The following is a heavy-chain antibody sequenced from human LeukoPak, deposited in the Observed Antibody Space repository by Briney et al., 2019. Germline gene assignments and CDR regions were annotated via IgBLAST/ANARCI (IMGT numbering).Heavy chain of an antibody. CDR1: GFTFSSYA. V-gene: IGHV3-30*04. D-gene: IGHD5-18*01. CDR2: ISYDGSNK. Sequence: PGGSLRLSCAASGFTFSSYAMHWVRQAPGKGLEWVAVISYDGSNKYYADSVKGRFTISRDNTKNSVYLQMNSLRGEDTGVYYCAMDSYGPDDYWGQGTLVTVSS. J-gene: IGHJ4*02. CDR3: AMDSYGPDDY.